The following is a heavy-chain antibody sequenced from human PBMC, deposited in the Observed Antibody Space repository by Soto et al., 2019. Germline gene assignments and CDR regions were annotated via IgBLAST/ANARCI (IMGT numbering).Heavy chain of an antibody. D-gene: IGHD3-3*02. CDR1: GFTFGDYA. CDR2: IRSKAYGGTT. Sequence: GGSLRLSCTGSGFTFGDYAMSWVRRAPGKGLEWVGFIRSKAYGGTTEWAASVRGRFTFSRDDSKRIAYLQMNSLKTADTAVYYCARVAFSYFGMDVWGPGTTVTVSS. J-gene: IGHJ6*02. V-gene: IGHV3-49*04. CDR3: ARVAFSYFGMDV.